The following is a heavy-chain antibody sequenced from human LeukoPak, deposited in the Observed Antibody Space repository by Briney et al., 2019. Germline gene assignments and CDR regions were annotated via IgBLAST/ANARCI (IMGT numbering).Heavy chain of an antibody. D-gene: IGHD6-13*01. J-gene: IGHJ4*02. CDR1: GFTFSSYD. V-gene: IGHV3-13*01. CDR2: IGTAGDT. CDR3: ARGAQVDSSWYSYYFDY. Sequence: GGSLRLSCAASGFTFSSYDMHWVRQATGKGLEWVSAIGTAGDTYYPGSVKGRFTISRENAKNSLYLQMNSLRAGDTAVYYCARGAQVDSSWYSYYFDYWGQGTLVTVSS.